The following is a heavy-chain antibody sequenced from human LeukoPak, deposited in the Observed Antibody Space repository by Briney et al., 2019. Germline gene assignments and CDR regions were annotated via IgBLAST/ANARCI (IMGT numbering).Heavy chain of an antibody. CDR3: ARERQGSGFFDY. D-gene: IGHD6-19*01. Sequence: GGSLRLSCAASGFTVSNNYMSWVRQAPGKGLEWVSVIYSGGSTYYADSVKGRFTISRDNSKNTLYLQMNSLRAEDTAVYYCARERQGSGFFDYWGQGTLVTVSS. J-gene: IGHJ4*02. CDR1: GFTVSNNY. V-gene: IGHV3-66*01. CDR2: IYSGGST.